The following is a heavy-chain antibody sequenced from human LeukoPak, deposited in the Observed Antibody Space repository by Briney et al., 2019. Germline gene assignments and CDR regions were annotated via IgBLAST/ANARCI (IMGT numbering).Heavy chain of an antibody. CDR3: ASQVGATTDAFDI. V-gene: IGHV1-2*06. J-gene: IGHJ3*02. CDR1: GYTFTGYY. D-gene: IGHD1-26*01. Sequence: ASVKVSCKASGYTFTGYYMHWVRQAPGQGLEWMGRINPNSGGTNYAQKFQGRVTMTRDTSISTAYMELSRVRSDDTAVYYCASQVGATTDAFDIWGQGTMVTVSS. CDR2: INPNSGGT.